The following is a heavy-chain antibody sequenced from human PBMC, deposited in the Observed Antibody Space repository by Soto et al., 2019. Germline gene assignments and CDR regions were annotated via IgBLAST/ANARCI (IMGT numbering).Heavy chain of an antibody. CDR1: GFTVSSNY. Sequence: GGSLRLSCAASGFTVSSNYMSWVRQAPGKGLEWVSVIYSDGSTKYTDSVKGRFTISRHNSKNTLYLQMNSLRAEDTAVYYCARDSWNHHFDIWGQGTMVTVSS. J-gene: IGHJ3*02. CDR2: IYSDGST. CDR3: ARDSWNHHFDI. V-gene: IGHV3-53*04. D-gene: IGHD1-1*01.